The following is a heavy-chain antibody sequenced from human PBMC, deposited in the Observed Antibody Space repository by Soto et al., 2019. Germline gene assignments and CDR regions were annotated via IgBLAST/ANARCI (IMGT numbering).Heavy chain of an antibody. CDR2: IIPIFGTA. Sequence: QVQLVQSGAEVKKPGSSVKVSCKASGGTFSSYAISWVRQAPGQGLEWMGGIIPIFGTANYAQKFQGRVKITADKSTSTAYMELSSLRSEDTAVYNCARRIVLDYYDSSGYYGPFDYWGQGTLVTVSS. CDR3: ARRIVLDYYDSSGYYGPFDY. D-gene: IGHD3-22*01. CDR1: GGTFSSYA. J-gene: IGHJ4*02. V-gene: IGHV1-69*06.